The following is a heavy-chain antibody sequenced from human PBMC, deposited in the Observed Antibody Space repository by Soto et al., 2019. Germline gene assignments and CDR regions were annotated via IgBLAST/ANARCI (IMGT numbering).Heavy chain of an antibody. Sequence: QVQLVESGGGVVQPGRSLRLSCAASGFTLSAYGIHWVRQAPGKGLEWVATISFDSRDKLFVDSMNGRLSISRENSRNTVYLQMDSLRAEDTAVYHCARVCGGDCGNAFDVWGQGTVVAVSS. CDR1: GFTLSAYG. V-gene: IGHV3-33*05. CDR3: ARVCGGDCGNAFDV. D-gene: IGHD2-21*02. CDR2: ISFDSRDK. J-gene: IGHJ3*01.